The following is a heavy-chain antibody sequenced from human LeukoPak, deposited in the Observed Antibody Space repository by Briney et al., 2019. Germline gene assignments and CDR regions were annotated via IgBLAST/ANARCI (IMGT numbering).Heavy chain of an antibody. Sequence: ASVKVSCKASGYTFTGYYMHWVRQAPGQGLEWMGWINPNSGGTNYAQKFQGRVTMTRDTSISTAYMELSRLRSDDTAVYYCAIPYSSGWYHGFYFDYWGQGTLVTVSS. V-gene: IGHV1-2*02. CDR3: AIPYSSGWYHGFYFDY. CDR2: INPNSGGT. D-gene: IGHD6-19*01. CDR1: GYTFTGYY. J-gene: IGHJ4*02.